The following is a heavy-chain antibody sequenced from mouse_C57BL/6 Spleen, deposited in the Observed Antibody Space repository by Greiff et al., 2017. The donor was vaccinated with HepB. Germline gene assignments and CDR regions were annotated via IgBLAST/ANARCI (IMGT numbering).Heavy chain of an antibody. CDR1: GYAFSSSW. CDR2: IYPGDGDT. V-gene: IGHV1-82*01. CDR3: AREGITTVVATEGYYYAMDY. J-gene: IGHJ4*01. D-gene: IGHD1-1*01. Sequence: VQLQQSGPELVKPGASVKISCKASGYAFSSSWMNWVKQRPGKGLEWIGRIYPGDGDTNYNGKFKGKATLTADKSSSTAYMQLSSLTSEDSAVYFCAREGITTVVATEGYYYAMDYWGQGTSVTVSS.